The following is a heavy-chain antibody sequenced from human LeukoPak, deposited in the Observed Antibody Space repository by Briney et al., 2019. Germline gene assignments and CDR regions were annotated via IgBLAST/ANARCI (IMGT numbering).Heavy chain of an antibody. CDR3: ARGGYSYGHDAFDI. CDR1: GFTFSSYG. J-gene: IGHJ3*02. V-gene: IGHV3-33*08. Sequence: GGSLRLSCAASGFTFSSYGIHWVRQAPGKGLEWVAVIWYDGSNKYYADSVKGRFTISRDNSKNTLYLQMNSLRAEDTAVYYCARGGYSYGHDAFDIWGQGTMVTVSS. D-gene: IGHD5-18*01. CDR2: IWYDGSNK.